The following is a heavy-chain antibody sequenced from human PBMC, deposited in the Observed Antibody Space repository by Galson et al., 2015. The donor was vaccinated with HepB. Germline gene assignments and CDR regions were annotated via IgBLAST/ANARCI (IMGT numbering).Heavy chain of an antibody. V-gene: IGHV5-51*01. J-gene: IGHJ3*02. Sequence: SGAEVKKPGESLKISCKGSGYSFISYWIGWVRQMPGKGLEWMGIIYPGDSDTRYSPSFQGQVTISADKSISTAYLKWSSLKASDSAMYYCARLREGGLDSNSWDSPLWDCGQGTLVTVSSGSASGPTLFPLVSCENSAAIWGQGTMVTVSS. CDR1: GYSFISYW. D-gene: IGHD6-13*01. CDR2: IYPGDSDT. CDR3: ARLREGGLDSNSWDSPLWDCGQGTLVTVSSGSASGPTLFPLVSCENSAAI.